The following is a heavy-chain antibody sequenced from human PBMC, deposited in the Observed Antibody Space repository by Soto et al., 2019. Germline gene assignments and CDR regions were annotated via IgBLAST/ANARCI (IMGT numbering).Heavy chain of an antibody. CDR1: GGSISSGGYS. CDR2: IYHSGST. J-gene: IGHJ4*02. CDR3: ARSPTVTTMYYFDY. Sequence: TLSLTCAVSGGSISSGGYSWSWTRQPPGKGLEWIGYIYHSGSTYYNPSLKSRVTISVDRSKNQFSLKLSSVTAADTAVYYCARSPTVTTMYYFDYWGQGTLVTVS. D-gene: IGHD4-17*01. V-gene: IGHV4-30-2*01.